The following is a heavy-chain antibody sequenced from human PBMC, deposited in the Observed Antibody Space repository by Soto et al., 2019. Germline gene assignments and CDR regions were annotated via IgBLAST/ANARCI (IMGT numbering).Heavy chain of an antibody. CDR3: ARDRYYYGSGSYPDPYGMDV. J-gene: IGHJ6*02. CDR1: GFTFSSYG. CDR2: IWYDGSNK. V-gene: IGHV3-33*01. Sequence: PGGSLRLSCAASGFTFSSYGMHWVRQAPGKGLEWVAVIWYDGSNKYYADSVKGRFTISRDNSKNTLYLQMNSLRAEDTAVYYCARDRYYYGSGSYPDPYGMDVWGQGTTVTVSS. D-gene: IGHD3-10*01.